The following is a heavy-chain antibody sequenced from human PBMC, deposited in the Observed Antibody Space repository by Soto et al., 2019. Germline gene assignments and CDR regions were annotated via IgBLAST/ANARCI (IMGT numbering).Heavy chain of an antibody. D-gene: IGHD3-10*01. J-gene: IGHJ5*02. Sequence: SGAALVNATHSVRLTCTFAAFSLSTGGVGVGWIRQPPGKALEWLALIYWDDDKRYSPSLRSRLTITKDTSKNQVVLTMTNMDPVDTATYYCAHRRYYGSGTQTFDPWGQGTLVTVSS. CDR2: IYWDDDK. CDR1: AFSLSTGGVG. CDR3: AHRRYYGSGTQTFDP. V-gene: IGHV2-5*02.